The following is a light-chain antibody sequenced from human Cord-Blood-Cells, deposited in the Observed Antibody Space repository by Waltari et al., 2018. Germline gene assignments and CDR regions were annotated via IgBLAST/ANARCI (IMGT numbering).Light chain of an antibody. CDR2: DVS. CDR3: SSYTSSSTLV. CDR1: RSDAGGYNF. V-gene: IGLV2-14*03. Sequence: QSALTQPASVSGSPGQSITISCTGTRSDAGGYNFVYWYQQHPGKAPKLMIYDVSNRPSGVSNRFSGSKSGNTASLTISGLQAEDEADYYCSSYTSSSTLVFGGGTKLTVL. J-gene: IGLJ3*02.